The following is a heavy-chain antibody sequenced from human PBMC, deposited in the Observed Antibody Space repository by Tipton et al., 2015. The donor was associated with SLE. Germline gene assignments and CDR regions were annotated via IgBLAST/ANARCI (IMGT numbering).Heavy chain of an antibody. V-gene: IGHV3-30*02. Sequence: SLRLSCAASGFTFRSYGMYLVRQAPGKGLEWVAFIRYDGSNKYYADSVKGRFTISRDNSKNTLYLQMNSLRAEDTAVYYCAKDSERVAVHWGQGTLVTVSS. J-gene: IGHJ4*02. CDR1: GFTFRSYG. CDR2: IRYDGSNK. CDR3: AKDSERVAVH. D-gene: IGHD3-3*01.